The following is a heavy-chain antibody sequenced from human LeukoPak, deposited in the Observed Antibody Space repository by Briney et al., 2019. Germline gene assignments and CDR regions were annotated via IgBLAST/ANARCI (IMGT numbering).Heavy chain of an antibody. CDR2: IIPILGIA. J-gene: IGHJ4*02. D-gene: IGHD5-24*01. Sequence: GASVKVSCKASGGTFSSYAISWVRQAPGQGLEWMGRIIPILGIANYAQKFQGRVTITADRSTSTAYMELSSLRSEDTAVYYCARDSDPIEMATYFDYWGQGTLVTVSS. CDR1: GGTFSSYA. V-gene: IGHV1-69*04. CDR3: ARDSDPIEMATYFDY.